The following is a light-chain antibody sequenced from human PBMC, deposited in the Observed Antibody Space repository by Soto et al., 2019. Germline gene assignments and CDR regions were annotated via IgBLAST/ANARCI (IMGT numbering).Light chain of an antibody. CDR1: RSNVRNNA. CDR3: AVWDDSLNGVV. J-gene: IGLJ2*01. CDR2: YDD. V-gene: IGLV1-36*01. Sequence: QSVLTQPPSVSEAPRQRVTISCSGSRSNVRNNAVNWYQQLPGKAPKLLIYYDDLLPSGVSDRFSGSKSGTSASLAISGLQSEDEADYYCAVWDDSLNGVVFGGGTKVTVL.